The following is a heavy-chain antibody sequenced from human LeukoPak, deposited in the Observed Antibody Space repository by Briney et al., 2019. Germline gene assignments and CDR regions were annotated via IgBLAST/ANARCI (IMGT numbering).Heavy chain of an antibody. J-gene: IGHJ6*03. V-gene: IGHV1-2*02. CDR1: GYTFTGYY. CDR3: ARVGFPTYYYYMDV. CDR2: INPNSGGT. D-gene: IGHD3-10*01. Sequence: GASVKVSCKASGYTFTGYYMHWVRQAPGQGLEWMGWINPNSGGTNYAQKFQGRVTMTRDTSISTAYMELSRLRSDDTAVYYCARVGFPTYYYYMDVWGKGTTVTVSS.